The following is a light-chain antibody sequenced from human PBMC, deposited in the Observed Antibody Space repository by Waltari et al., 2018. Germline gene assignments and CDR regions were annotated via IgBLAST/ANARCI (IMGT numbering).Light chain of an antibody. CDR3: AAWDDSLSGRV. CDR1: SSNSGSNY. V-gene: IGLV1-47*01. J-gene: IGLJ3*02. Sequence: QSVLTQPPSASGTPGQRVTLSCAGSSSNSGSNYLYWYQQRPGAAPKLLIYRNNQRPSGVPDRFSGSKSGTSASLAISGLRSEDEADYYCAAWDDSLSGRVFGGGTKLTVL. CDR2: RNN.